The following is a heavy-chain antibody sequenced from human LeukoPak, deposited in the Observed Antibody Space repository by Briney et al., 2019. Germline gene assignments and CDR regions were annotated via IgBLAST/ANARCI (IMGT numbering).Heavy chain of an antibody. J-gene: IGHJ4*02. CDR2: ISSSSSYF. D-gene: IGHD4-17*01. Sequence: GGSLRLSCAASGFTFSSCSMNWVRQAPGKVLEWVSYISSSSSYFNYADSVKGRFTISRDNAKKSLYLQMNSLRAEDTAVYYCARRPNGDYPPDYWGQGTLVTVSS. CDR3: ARRPNGDYPPDY. V-gene: IGHV3-21*01. CDR1: GFTFSSCS.